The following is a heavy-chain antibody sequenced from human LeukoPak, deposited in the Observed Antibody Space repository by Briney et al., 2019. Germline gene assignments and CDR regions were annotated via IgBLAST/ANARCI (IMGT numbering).Heavy chain of an antibody. V-gene: IGHV1-2*02. J-gene: IGHJ2*01. Sequence: ASMKVSCKASGYMFIGYYTHWVRQAPGQGLEWMGWINPKSGDTNYAQKFQGRVTMTRDTSISTAYMELSRLRSDDTAVYYCARDGELPVGYFDLWGRGTLVTVSS. D-gene: IGHD2-21*01. CDR3: ARDGELPVGYFDL. CDR1: GYMFIGYY. CDR2: INPKSGDT.